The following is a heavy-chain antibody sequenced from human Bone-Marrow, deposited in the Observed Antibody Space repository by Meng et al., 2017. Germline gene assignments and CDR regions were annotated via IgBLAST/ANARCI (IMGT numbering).Heavy chain of an antibody. J-gene: IGHJ4*02. CDR1: GGSISSGSYY. CDR2: IYTSGST. Sequence: LRLSCTVSGGSISSGSYYWSWIRQPAGKGLEWIGRIYTSGSTNYNPSLKSRVTISVDTSKNQFSLKLSSVTAADTAVYYCARVADILRFVGNWGQGTLVTVSS. D-gene: IGHD3-3*01. V-gene: IGHV4-61*02. CDR3: ARVADILRFVGN.